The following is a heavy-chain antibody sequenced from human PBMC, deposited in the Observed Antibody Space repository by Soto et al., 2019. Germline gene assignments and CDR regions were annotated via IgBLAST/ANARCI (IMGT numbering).Heavy chain of an antibody. CDR1: GFSFSKYV. CDR2: ITGSGGTI. Sequence: PGGSLRLSCAASGFSFSKYVMIWVRQAPGKGQEWVSGITGSGGTIEYAASVKGRFTISRDNSKNTVDLQMNSLRAEDTAMYYCAKDAVPGDGLWLVADWGQGTLVTVSS. D-gene: IGHD2-21*02. J-gene: IGHJ4*02. V-gene: IGHV3-23*01. CDR3: AKDAVPGDGLWLVAD.